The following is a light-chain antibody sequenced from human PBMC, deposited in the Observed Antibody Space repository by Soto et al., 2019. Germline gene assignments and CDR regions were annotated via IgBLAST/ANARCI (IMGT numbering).Light chain of an antibody. CDR3: QQYNSYSVT. Sequence: DIQMTQSPSTLSASVGDRVTITCRASQSISSWLAWYQQKPGKAPKLLIYKASSLESGVPSRFSGSGSGTEFTLTISSLQPDGFATYYCQQYNSYSVTFGQGTKLEIK. J-gene: IGKJ2*01. V-gene: IGKV1-5*03. CDR2: KAS. CDR1: QSISSW.